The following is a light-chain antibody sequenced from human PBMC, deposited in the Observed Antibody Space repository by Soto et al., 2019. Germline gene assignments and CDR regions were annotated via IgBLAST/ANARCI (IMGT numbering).Light chain of an antibody. Sequence: ENVLTQSPGTLSLSPGERATLSCRASQSVSSSYLAWYQQKPGQAPRLLIYGASSRATGIPDRFSGSGSGTDFTLTISRLEPEDFAVYYCQQYGSSPFTFGPGTKLDI. CDR3: QQYGSSPFT. CDR1: QSVSSSY. V-gene: IGKV3-20*01. CDR2: GAS. J-gene: IGKJ3*01.